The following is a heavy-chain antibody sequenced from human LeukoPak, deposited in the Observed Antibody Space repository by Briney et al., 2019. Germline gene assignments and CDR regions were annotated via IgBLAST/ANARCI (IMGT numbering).Heavy chain of an antibody. CDR3: ARYIVSYPHDAFDI. J-gene: IGHJ3*02. V-gene: IGHV4-61*08. Sequence: SETLSLTCAVSGGSISSGGYSWSWIRQPPGKGLEWIGYIYYSGSTSYNPSLKSRATISVDTSKKQFSLKLSSVTAADTAFYYCARYIVSYPHDAFDIWGQGTMVTVSS. CDR1: GGSISSGGYS. CDR2: IYYSGST. D-gene: IGHD1-26*01.